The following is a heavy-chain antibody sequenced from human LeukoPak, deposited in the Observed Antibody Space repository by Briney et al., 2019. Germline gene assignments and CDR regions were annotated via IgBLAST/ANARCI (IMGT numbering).Heavy chain of an antibody. CDR2: ISGSGGST. CDR1: GFTFSSYA. J-gene: IGHJ4*02. V-gene: IGHV3-23*01. CDR3: AKDARMAVVVAATLDY. Sequence: PGGSLRLSCAASGFTFSSYAMGWVRQAPGKGLEWVSAISGSGGSTYYADSVKGRFTISRDNSKNTLSLQMNSLRAEDTAVYYCAKDARMAVVVAATLDYWGQGTLVTVSS. D-gene: IGHD2-15*01.